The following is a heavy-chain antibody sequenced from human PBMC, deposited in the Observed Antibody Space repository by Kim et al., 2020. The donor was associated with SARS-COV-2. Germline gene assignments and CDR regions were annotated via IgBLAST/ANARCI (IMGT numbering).Heavy chain of an antibody. CDR2: ISFSGST. CDR1: GASVTSSPYY. D-gene: IGHD1-1*01. J-gene: IGHJ4*01. V-gene: IGHV4-39*01. CDR3: ARRLVNLNVVFFDN. Sequence: SETLSLTCTVSGASVTSSPYYWDWIRQPPGKGLEWIASISFSGSTFYTPSLKSRVTIYVDTSKNQFSLNLTSVTAADTAIYYGARRLVNLNVVFFDNWG.